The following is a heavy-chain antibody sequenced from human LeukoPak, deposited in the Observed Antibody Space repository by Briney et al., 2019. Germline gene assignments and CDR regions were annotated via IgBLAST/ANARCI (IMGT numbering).Heavy chain of an antibody. J-gene: IGHJ6*02. Sequence: SETLSLTCTVSGGSISSYYWSWIRQPPGKGLEWIGYIYYSGSTTYNPSLKSRVTISVDTSKNQFSLKLSSVTAADTAVYYCARGQLDIVVVPAAELALYYYYYGMDVWGQGTTVTVSS. D-gene: IGHD2-2*03. V-gene: IGHV4-59*01. CDR1: GGSISSYY. CDR3: ARGQLDIVVVPAAELALYYYYYGMDV. CDR2: IYYSGST.